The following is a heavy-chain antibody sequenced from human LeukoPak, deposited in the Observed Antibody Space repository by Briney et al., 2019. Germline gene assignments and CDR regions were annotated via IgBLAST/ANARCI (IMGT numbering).Heavy chain of an antibody. J-gene: IGHJ3*02. D-gene: IGHD6-13*01. CDR3: ARPICSSRAACAFDI. Sequence: PSETLSLTCTVSGGSISSYYWSWIRQPPGKGLEWIGYIYYSGRTNYNPSLKSRVTISVDTSKNQFSLKLSSVTAADTAVYYCARPICSSRAACAFDIWGQGTMVTVSS. CDR1: GGSISSYY. V-gene: IGHV4-59*01. CDR2: IYYSGRT.